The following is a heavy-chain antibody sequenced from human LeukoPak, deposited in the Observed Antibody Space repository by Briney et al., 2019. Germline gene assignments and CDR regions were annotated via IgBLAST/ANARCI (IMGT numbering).Heavy chain of an antibody. V-gene: IGHV4-39*07. CDR2: INHSGST. D-gene: IGHD2-15*01. Sequence: PSETLSLTCTVSGDSISSGSYYWSWIRQPPGKGLEWIGEINHSGSTNYNASLKSRVTISVDTSKNQFSLKLSSVTAADTAVYYCARDAATPDFYAFDIWGQGTLVTVSS. J-gene: IGHJ3*02. CDR3: ARDAATPDFYAFDI. CDR1: GDSISSGSYY.